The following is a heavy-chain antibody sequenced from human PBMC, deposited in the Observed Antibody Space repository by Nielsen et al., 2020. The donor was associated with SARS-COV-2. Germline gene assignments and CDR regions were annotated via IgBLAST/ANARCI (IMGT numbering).Heavy chain of an antibody. D-gene: IGHD3-22*01. CDR3: ARGVTMIVVVITTDAFDI. Sequence: WIRQPPGKGLEWIGSIYYSGSTYYNPSLKSRVTISVDTSKNQFSLKLSSVTAADTAVYHCARGVTMIVVVITTDAFDIWGQGTIVTVSS. J-gene: IGHJ3*02. V-gene: IGHV4-39*01. CDR2: IYYSGST.